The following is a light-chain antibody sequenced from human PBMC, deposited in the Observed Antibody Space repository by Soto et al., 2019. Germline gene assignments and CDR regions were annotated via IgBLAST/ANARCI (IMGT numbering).Light chain of an antibody. CDR1: QSVLYTSNNKNY. CDR3: HQYYDEWS. Sequence: DIVMIQSPDSLAVSLGERATIKCKSSQSVLYTSNNKNYLAWYQQKPGQAPKKLIYWASTREFGVPDRFSGSGSGTDFTLTISSLQAEDVAVYYCHQYYDEWSFGQGTKVEI. CDR2: WAS. V-gene: IGKV4-1*01. J-gene: IGKJ1*01.